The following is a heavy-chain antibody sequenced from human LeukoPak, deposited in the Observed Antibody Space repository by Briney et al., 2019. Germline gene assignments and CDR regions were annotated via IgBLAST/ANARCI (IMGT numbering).Heavy chain of an antibody. V-gene: IGHV3-7*03. Sequence: GGSLRLSCAASGFTLSSYWMSWVRQAPGKGLEWVANIKQDGSEENYVDFVKGRFTISRDNAKNSLYLQMNSLRAEDTAVYYCARDGRSGWNDHDYWGQGTLVIVSS. CDR3: ARDGRSGWNDHDY. J-gene: IGHJ4*02. D-gene: IGHD6-19*01. CDR1: GFTLSSYW. CDR2: IKQDGSEE.